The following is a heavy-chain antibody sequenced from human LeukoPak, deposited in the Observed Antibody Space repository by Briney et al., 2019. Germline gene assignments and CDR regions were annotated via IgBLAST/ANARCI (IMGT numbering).Heavy chain of an antibody. J-gene: IGHJ3*02. V-gene: IGHV5-51*01. CDR1: GYRFTSYW. Sequence: GGSLEISCKGSGYRFTSYWIGWVRQLPGKGLEWMGIIYPGDSDTRYSPSFQGQVTISADKSISTAYLQWSSLKASDTAMYYCATSGRRDGYNYGDAFDIWGQGTMVTVSS. D-gene: IGHD5-24*01. CDR3: ATSGRRDGYNYGDAFDI. CDR2: IYPGDSDT.